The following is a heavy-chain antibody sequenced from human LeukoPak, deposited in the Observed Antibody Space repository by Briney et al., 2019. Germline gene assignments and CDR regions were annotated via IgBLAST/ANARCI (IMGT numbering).Heavy chain of an antibody. CDR1: GGTFSSYA. J-gene: IGHJ6*03. D-gene: IGHD4-23*01. V-gene: IGHV1-69*13. CDR3: ARVGDYGGNSGSYYYYYYMDV. Sequence: GASVKVSCKASGGTFSSYAISWVRQAPGQGLEWMGGIIPIFGTANYAQKFQGRVTITADESTSTAYMELSSLRSEDTAVYYCARVGDYGGNSGSYYYYYYMDVWGKGTTVTISS. CDR2: IIPIFGTA.